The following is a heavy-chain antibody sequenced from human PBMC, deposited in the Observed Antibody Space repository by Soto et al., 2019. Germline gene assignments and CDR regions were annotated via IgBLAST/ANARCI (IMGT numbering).Heavy chain of an antibody. Sequence: EVQLVESGGGLIQPGGSLRLSCAASGFTVSSHYMSWVRQAPGKGLEWVAVIYSGGSTYYADSVKGRFTISRDNSKNTLYQQMNSLRAEDTAVYYCAKDSASYGSGCRSGDIWGQGTMVTVSS. CDR2: IYSGGST. D-gene: IGHD3-10*01. J-gene: IGHJ3*02. CDR1: GFTVSSHY. CDR3: AKDSASYGSGCRSGDI. V-gene: IGHV3-53*01.